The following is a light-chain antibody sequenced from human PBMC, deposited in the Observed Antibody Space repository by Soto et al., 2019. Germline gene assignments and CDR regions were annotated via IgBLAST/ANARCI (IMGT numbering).Light chain of an antibody. J-gene: IGLJ1*01. Sequence: QPVLTQPPSASGTPGQSVTISCSGSSSNIGSNSVNWYQQFPGTAPKLLIYNNHQRPSGVPDRFSGSKSGTSASLAISGLQSEDESDYYCADWDDSLDGPIFGTGTKLTVL. CDR2: NNH. CDR3: ADWDDSLDGPI. V-gene: IGLV1-44*01. CDR1: SSNIGSNS.